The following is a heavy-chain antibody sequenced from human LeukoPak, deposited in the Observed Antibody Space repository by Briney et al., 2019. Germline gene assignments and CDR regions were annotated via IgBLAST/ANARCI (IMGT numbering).Heavy chain of an antibody. CDR2: INHSGST. CDR1: GGSFSGYY. CDR3: ARGGKQWLSPYYYYGMDV. D-gene: IGHD6-19*01. V-gene: IGHV4-34*01. Sequence: SETLSLTCAVYGGSFSGYYWSWIRQPPGKGLEWIGEINHSGSTNYNPSLKSRVTKSVDTSKNQFSLKLSSVTAADTAVYYCARGGKQWLSPYYYYGMDVWGKGTTVTVSS. J-gene: IGHJ6*04.